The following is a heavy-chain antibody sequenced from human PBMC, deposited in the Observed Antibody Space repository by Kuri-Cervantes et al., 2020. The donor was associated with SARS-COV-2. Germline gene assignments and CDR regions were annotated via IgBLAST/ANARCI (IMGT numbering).Heavy chain of an antibody. V-gene: IGHV3-74*01. CDR2: INSDGSST. CDR1: GFTFSSYW. J-gene: IGHJ4*02. D-gene: IGHD3-3*01. CDR3: ARDIVTVDYDFWSGYYGPSYFDY. Sequence: ESLKTFCSASGFTFSSYWMHWVRQAPGKGLVWVSRINSDGSSTSYPDSVKGRFTISRDNAKNTLYLQMNSLRAEGTAVYYCARDIVTVDYDFWSGYYGPSYFDYWGQGTLVTVSS.